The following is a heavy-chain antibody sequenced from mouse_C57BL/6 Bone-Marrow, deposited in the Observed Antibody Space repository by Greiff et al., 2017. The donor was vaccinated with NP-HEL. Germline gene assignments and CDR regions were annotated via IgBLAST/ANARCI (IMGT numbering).Heavy chain of an antibody. D-gene: IGHD1-1*01. J-gene: IGHJ3*01. V-gene: IGHV1-64*01. CDR2: IHPNSGST. Sequence: VQLQQSGAELVKPGASVKLSCKASGYTFTSYWMHWVKQRPGQGLEWIGMIHPNSGSTNYNEKFKSKATLTVDKSSSTAYMQLSSLTSEDSAVYYCARAYYYGSSPAYWGQGTLVTVSA. CDR1: GYTFTSYW. CDR3: ARAYYYGSSPAY.